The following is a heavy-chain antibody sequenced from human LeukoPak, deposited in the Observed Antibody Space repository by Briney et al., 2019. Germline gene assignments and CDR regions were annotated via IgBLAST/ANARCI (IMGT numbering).Heavy chain of an antibody. CDR1: GFTFSSYS. V-gene: IGHV3-21*01. J-gene: IGHJ6*02. CDR2: ISSSSSYI. CDR3: ARSPGNYYYGMDV. D-gene: IGHD1-26*01. Sequence: PGGSLRLSCAASGFTFSSYSMNWVRQAPGKGLEWVSSISSSSSYIYYADSVKGRFTISRDNAKNSLYLQMNSLRAEDTAVYYCARSPGNYYYGMDVWGQGTTVTVSS.